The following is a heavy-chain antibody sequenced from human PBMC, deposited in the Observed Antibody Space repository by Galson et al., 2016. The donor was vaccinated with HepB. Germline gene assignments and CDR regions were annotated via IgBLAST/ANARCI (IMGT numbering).Heavy chain of an antibody. V-gene: IGHV4-59*01. CDR3: ARMSYFDISGYDYYFDY. J-gene: IGHJ4*02. D-gene: IGHD3-22*01. CDR1: GGSINPYY. CDR2: ISHTGST. Sequence: SETLSLTCTVSGGSINPYYWTWIRQTPGKGLEWIGYISHTGSTHYNPSLKSRVTIPVDTSKNQFSLKLSSVTAADTAVYYCARMSYFDISGYDYYFDYWGQGTLVTVSS.